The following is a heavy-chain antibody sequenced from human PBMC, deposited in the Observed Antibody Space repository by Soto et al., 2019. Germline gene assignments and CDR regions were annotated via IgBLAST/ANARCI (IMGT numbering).Heavy chain of an antibody. CDR2: ISYDGSNK. Sequence: QVQLVESGGGVVQHGRSLRLSCAASGFTFSSYGMHWVRQAPGKGLEWVAVISYDGSNKYYADSVKGRFTISRDNSKNTLYLQMNSLRAEDTAVYYCAKDPYDFWSGYFYDYWGQGTLVTVSS. V-gene: IGHV3-30*18. CDR3: AKDPYDFWSGYFYDY. CDR1: GFTFSSYG. J-gene: IGHJ4*02. D-gene: IGHD3-3*01.